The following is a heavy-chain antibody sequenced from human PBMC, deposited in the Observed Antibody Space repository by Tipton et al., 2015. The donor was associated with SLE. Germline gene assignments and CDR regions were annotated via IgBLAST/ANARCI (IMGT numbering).Heavy chain of an antibody. V-gene: IGHV4-61*02. J-gene: IGHJ4*02. D-gene: IGHD3-3*01. CDR1: GGSITSGSYH. Sequence: TLSLTCTVSGGSITSGSYHWNWLRQPAGKGLEWIGRIYSSGSTNYNPSLESRVTMSVNTSKNQFSLRLSSVTAADTAMFYCASGTLEWSHEPDYWGQGTLVTVSS. CDR3: ASGTLEWSHEPDY. CDR2: IYSSGST.